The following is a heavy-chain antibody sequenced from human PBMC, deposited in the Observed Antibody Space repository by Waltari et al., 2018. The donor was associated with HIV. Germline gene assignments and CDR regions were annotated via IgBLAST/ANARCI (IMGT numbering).Heavy chain of an antibody. V-gene: IGHV4-38-2*02. J-gene: IGHJ3*01. CDR3: ARDQDYYDSSGYTCYAFDP. CDR2: IYRTGTT. D-gene: IGHD3-22*01. Sequence: QVRLQESGPGLVKPSATLSLTCSVSGSSLSSRYYWGWIRQDQGKGLEWIGSIYRTGTTYYNPSLKSRVSVSLNMSKNQFSLKLSSVTAADTAVYYCARDQDYYDSSGYTCYAFDPWGQGTMVIVSS. CDR1: GSSLSSRYY.